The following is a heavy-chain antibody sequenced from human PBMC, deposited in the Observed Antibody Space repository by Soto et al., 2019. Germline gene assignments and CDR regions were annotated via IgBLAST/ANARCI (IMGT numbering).Heavy chain of an antibody. V-gene: IGHV3-11*06. CDR1: GFTFSDYY. D-gene: IGHD1-1*01. CDR2: ISSSSSYT. Sequence: GSLRLSCAASGFTFSDYYMSWIRQAPGKGLEWVSYISSSSSYTNYADSVKGRFTISRDNAKNSLYLQMNSLRAEDTAVYYCARDPRDWNYDYYYGMDVWGQGTTVTVSS. CDR3: ARDPRDWNYDYYYGMDV. J-gene: IGHJ6*02.